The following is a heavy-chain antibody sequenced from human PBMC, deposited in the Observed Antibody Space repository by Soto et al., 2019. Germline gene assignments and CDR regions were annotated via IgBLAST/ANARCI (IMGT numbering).Heavy chain of an antibody. V-gene: IGHV4-34*01. D-gene: IGHD2-8*02. CDR1: GGSFSGYY. CDR3: ARDKITGLFDY. J-gene: IGHJ4*02. CDR2: INHSGST. Sequence: QVQLQQWGAGLLKPSETLSLTCAVYGGSFSGYYWTWIRQPPGTGLEWIGEINHSGSTNHNPSLKRRVTISVNTAKNQFSLKLTSVTPADTAVYYCARDKITGLFDYWGQGTLVTVSS.